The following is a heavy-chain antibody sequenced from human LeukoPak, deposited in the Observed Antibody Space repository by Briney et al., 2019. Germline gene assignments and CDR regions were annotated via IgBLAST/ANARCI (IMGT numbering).Heavy chain of an antibody. CDR2: IYYSGST. CDR3: ARQRVSYRGSYYWERRGQTTNFDY. Sequence: SETLSLTCTVSGGSISSSSYYWGWIRQPPGKGLEWIGSIYYSGSTYYNPSLKSRVTISVDTSKNQFSLKLSSVTAADTAVYYCARQRVSYRGSYYWERRGQTTNFDYWGQGTLVTVSS. V-gene: IGHV4-39*01. CDR1: GGSISSSSYY. J-gene: IGHJ4*02. D-gene: IGHD1-26*01.